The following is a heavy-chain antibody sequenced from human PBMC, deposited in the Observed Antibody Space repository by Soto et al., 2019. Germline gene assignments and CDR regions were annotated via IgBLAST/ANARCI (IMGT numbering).Heavy chain of an antibody. CDR2: MNPNSGNT. D-gene: IGHD1-1*01. V-gene: IGHV1-8*01. CDR3: ATLNRSGTYYYGMDV. Sequence: QVQLVQSGAEVKKPGASVKVSCKASGYTFTSYDINWVRQATGQGLEWMGWMNPNSGNTGYAQKFQGRVTMTRNTSISTAYMELSSLRSEETAVYYCATLNRSGTYYYGMDVWGQGTTVTVSS. CDR1: GYTFTSYD. J-gene: IGHJ6*02.